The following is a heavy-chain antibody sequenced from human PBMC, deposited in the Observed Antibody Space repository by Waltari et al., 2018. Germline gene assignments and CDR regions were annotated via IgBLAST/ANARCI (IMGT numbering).Heavy chain of an antibody. D-gene: IGHD1-1*01. CDR3: ARHEALGYGAFDI. Sequence: QLQLQESGPGLVKPSETLSLTCTVSGGSISSSSYYWGWIRQPPGKGLEWIGSIYYSGSTYYTPSRKSRVTISVDTSKNQFSLKLSSVTAADTAVYYCARHEALGYGAFDIWGQGTMVTVSS. J-gene: IGHJ3*02. V-gene: IGHV4-39*01. CDR1: GGSISSSSYY. CDR2: IYYSGST.